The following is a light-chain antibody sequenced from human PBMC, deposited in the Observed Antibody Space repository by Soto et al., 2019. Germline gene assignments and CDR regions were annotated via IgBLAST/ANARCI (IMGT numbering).Light chain of an antibody. J-gene: IGKJ5*01. Sequence: IVITQSPATLSVSPGERVTFSCRASQNVYTNLAWYQHKPGQAPRLLISGASTGATGIPARFSGSGSGTDFTLTISSLEPEDSAIYYCQQRNIWPPVTFGQGTRLEI. CDR2: GAS. V-gene: IGKV3-15*01. CDR3: QQRNIWPPVT. CDR1: QNVYTN.